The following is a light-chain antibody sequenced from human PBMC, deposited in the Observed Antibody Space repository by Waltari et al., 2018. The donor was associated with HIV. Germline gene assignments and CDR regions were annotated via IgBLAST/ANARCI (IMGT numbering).Light chain of an antibody. J-gene: IGLJ3*02. Sequence: QSALTQPASVSGSPGQSINISCTGTSSDVCGYNSVSWYQQHPGKAPKLMIYEVSNRPSGFSNRFSGSKSGNTASLTISGLQAEDEADYYCSSYTSSSTLRVFGGGTKLTVL. CDR2: EVS. CDR1: SSDVCGYNS. V-gene: IGLV2-14*01. CDR3: SSYTSSSTLRV.